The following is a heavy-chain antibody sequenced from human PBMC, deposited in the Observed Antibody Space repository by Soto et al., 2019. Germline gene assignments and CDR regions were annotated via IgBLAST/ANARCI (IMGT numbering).Heavy chain of an antibody. CDR2: IIPIFGTA. CDR1: GGTFSSYA. D-gene: IGHD4-17*01. V-gene: IGHV1-69*12. Sequence: QVQLVQSGAEVKKPGSSVKVSFKASGGTFSSYAISWVRQAPGQGLEWMGGIIPIFGTANYAQKFQGRVTITADESTSTAYMELSSLRYEDTPVYYCARRATVTKMPGWFDPWGQGTLVTVSS. CDR3: ARRATVTKMPGWFDP. J-gene: IGHJ5*02.